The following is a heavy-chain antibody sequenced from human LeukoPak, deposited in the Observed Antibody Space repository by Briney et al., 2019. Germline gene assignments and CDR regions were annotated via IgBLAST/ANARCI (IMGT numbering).Heavy chain of an antibody. CDR1: GGSISSSSYY. V-gene: IGHV4-39*07. CDR2: IYYSGST. CDR3: ARAGNWILGAFDI. D-gene: IGHD2-2*03. J-gene: IGHJ3*02. Sequence: SETLSLTCTVSGGSISSSSYYWGWIRQPPGKGLEWIGSIYYSGSTYYNPSLKSRVTISVDTSKNQFSLKLSSVTAADTAVYYCARAGNWILGAFDIWGQGTMVTVSS.